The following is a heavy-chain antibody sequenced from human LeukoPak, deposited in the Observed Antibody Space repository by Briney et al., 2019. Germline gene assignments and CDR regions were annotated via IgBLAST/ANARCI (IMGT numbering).Heavy chain of an antibody. J-gene: IGHJ3*02. CDR1: GGSISSGSYY. CDR2: VYSSGST. Sequence: SQTLSLTCTVSGGSISSGSYYWSWIRQPAGKGLEWIGRVYSSGSTDYNPSLRSRVSISLDTSKNQFSLRLTSVTAADTAVYYCATSYGSGSFAFDIWGQGTVVTVSS. CDR3: ATSYGSGSFAFDI. D-gene: IGHD3-10*01. V-gene: IGHV4-61*02.